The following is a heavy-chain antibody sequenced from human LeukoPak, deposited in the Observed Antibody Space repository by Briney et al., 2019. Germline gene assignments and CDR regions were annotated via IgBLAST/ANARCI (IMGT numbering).Heavy chain of an antibody. CDR1: GFTFSSYS. J-gene: IGHJ5*02. V-gene: IGHV3-21*04. CDR3: AKGYRQRITMVRGVISVFDP. D-gene: IGHD3-10*01. CDR2: ISSSSSYI. Sequence: PGGSLRLSCAASGFTFSSYSMNWVRQAPGKGLEWVSSISSSSSYIYYADSVKGRFTISRDNAKNSLYLQMNSLRAEDTAVYYCAKGYRQRITMVRGVISVFDPWGQGTLVTVSS.